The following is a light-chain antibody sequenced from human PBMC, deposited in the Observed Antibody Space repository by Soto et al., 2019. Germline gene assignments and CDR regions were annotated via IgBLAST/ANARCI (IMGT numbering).Light chain of an antibody. CDR1: SSDVGGYDS. Sequence: QSALTQPASVSGSPGQSITISCTGSSSDVGGYDSVSWYQQHPGKAPKLMTYGVTNRPSGVSNRFSASKSGNTASLTISGLQAEDEADYYCSSYSSISTLVFGGGTKLTVL. J-gene: IGLJ3*02. V-gene: IGLV2-14*03. CDR2: GVT. CDR3: SSYSSISTLV.